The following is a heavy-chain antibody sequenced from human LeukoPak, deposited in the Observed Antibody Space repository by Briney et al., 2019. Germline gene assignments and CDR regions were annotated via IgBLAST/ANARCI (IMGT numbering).Heavy chain of an antibody. D-gene: IGHD2/OR15-2a*01. CDR3: ARGLYFRFDP. J-gene: IGHJ5*02. CDR1: GGSISSRSYY. Sequence: SETLSLTCTVSGGSISSRSYYWSWIRQPPGKGLEWIGYIYYSGNTNYNPSLKSRVTISVDTSKNQFSLKLSSVTAADTAVYYCARGLYFRFDPWGQGTLVTVSS. V-gene: IGHV4-61*05. CDR2: IYYSGNT.